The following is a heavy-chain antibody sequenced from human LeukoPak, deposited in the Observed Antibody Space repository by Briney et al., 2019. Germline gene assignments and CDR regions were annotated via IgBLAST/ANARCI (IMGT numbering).Heavy chain of an antibody. CDR1: GFTFSSYA. CDR2: ISGSGGST. CDR3: AKEASVTMVRGSSYFDY. D-gene: IGHD3-10*01. Sequence: GGSLRLSCAASGFTFSSYAMSWVRQAPGKGLEWVSAISGSGGSTYYADSVKVRFTISRDNSKNTLYLQMNSLRAEDTAVYYCAKEASVTMVRGSSYFDYWGQGTLVTVSS. V-gene: IGHV3-23*01. J-gene: IGHJ4*02.